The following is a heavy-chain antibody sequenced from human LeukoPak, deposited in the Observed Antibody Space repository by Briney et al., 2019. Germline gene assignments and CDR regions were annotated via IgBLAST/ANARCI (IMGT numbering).Heavy chain of an antibody. Sequence: ASVKVSCKVSGYTLTELSMHWVRQAPGKGLEWMGGFDPEDGETIYAQKFQGRVTMTEGTSTDTAYMELSSLRSEDTAVYYCATTASNSGYDLGWFDPWGQGTLVTVSS. D-gene: IGHD5-12*01. CDR1: GYTLTELS. J-gene: IGHJ5*02. CDR2: FDPEDGET. CDR3: ATTASNSGYDLGWFDP. V-gene: IGHV1-24*01.